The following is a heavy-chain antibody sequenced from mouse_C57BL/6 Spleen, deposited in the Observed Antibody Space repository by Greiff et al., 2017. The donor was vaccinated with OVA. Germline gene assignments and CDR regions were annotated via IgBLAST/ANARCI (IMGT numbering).Heavy chain of an antibody. CDR2: ISGGGGNT. D-gene: IGHD3-2*02. Sequence: EVHLVESGGGLVKPGGSLKLSCAASGFTFSSYTMSWVRQTPEKRLEWVATISGGGGNTYYPDSVKGRFTISRDNAKNTLYLQMSSLRSEDTALYYCARRAQAYYAMDYWGQGTSVTVSS. CDR1: GFTFSSYT. CDR3: ARRAQAYYAMDY. J-gene: IGHJ4*01. V-gene: IGHV5-9*01.